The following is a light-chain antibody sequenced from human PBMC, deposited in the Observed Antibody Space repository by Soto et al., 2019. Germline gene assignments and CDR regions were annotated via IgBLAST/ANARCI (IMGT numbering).Light chain of an antibody. CDR1: SSNIGSNY. V-gene: IGLV1-47*02. CDR3: AAWDDSLNGVI. J-gene: IGLJ2*01. Sequence: QSVLTQPPSASATPGQRVTISCSGGSSNIGSNYVYWYQQFPGTAPKFLIYSNDQRPSGVPDRFSVSKSGTSASLAISGLRSEDESDYYCAAWDDSLNGVIFGGGTKLTVL. CDR2: SND.